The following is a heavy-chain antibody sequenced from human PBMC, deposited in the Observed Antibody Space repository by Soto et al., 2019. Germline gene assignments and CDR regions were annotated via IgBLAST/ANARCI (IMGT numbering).Heavy chain of an antibody. CDR2: IWYDGSNK. CDR1: GFTFSSYG. V-gene: IGHV3-33*01. J-gene: IGHJ6*02. CDR3: ARDLWSRAVYYYYGMDV. D-gene: IGHD1-26*01. Sequence: QVQLVESGGGVVQPGRSLRLSCAASGFTFSSYGMHWVRQAPGKGLEWVAVIWYDGSNKYYADSVKGRFTISRDNSKNTLYLQMNSLRAEDTAVYYCARDLWSRAVYYYYGMDVWGQGTTVTVSS.